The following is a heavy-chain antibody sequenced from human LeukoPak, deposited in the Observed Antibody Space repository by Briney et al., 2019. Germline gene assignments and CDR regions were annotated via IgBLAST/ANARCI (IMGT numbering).Heavy chain of an antibody. Sequence: LRLSCAASGFTFSTYNMNWVRQAPGKGLEWVSYISSSSGTIYYAESVRGRFTISRDNAKNSLYLQMNSLRDEDTAVYYCARDYGNYYDAMTYFPFDYWGRGXXXXVSS. V-gene: IGHV3-48*02. CDR2: ISSSSGTI. J-gene: IGHJ4*02. D-gene: IGHD3-22*01. CDR3: ARDYGNYYDAMTYFPFDY. CDR1: GFTFSTYN.